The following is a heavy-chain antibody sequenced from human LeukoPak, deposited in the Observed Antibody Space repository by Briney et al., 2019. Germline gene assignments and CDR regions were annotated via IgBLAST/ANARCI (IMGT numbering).Heavy chain of an antibody. CDR2: IYYSGST. CDR3: ARQRTYYDYVWGSYRSTDKYYFDY. CDR1: GGSISSYY. J-gene: IGHJ4*02. Sequence: SETLSLTCTVSGGSISSYYWSWIRQPPGKGLEWIGYIYYSGSTNYNPSLKSRVTISVDTSKNQFSLKLSSVTAADTAVYYCARQRTYYDYVWGSYRSTDKYYFDYWGQGTLVTVSS. D-gene: IGHD3-16*02. V-gene: IGHV4-59*01.